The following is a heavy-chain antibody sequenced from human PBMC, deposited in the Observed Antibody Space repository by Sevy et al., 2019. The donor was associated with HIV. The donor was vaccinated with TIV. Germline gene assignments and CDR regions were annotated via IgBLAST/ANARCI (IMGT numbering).Heavy chain of an antibody. CDR1: GFTFSSYS. CDR3: ARGPGHDYGDFFDY. D-gene: IGHD4-17*01. V-gene: IGHV3-21*01. CDR2: ISSSSSYI. Sequence: GGSLRLSCAASGFTFSSYSMNWVRQAPGKGLEWVSSISSSSSYIYYADSVKGRFTISRDNAKNSLYLQMNSLRAEDTAVYYCARGPGHDYGDFFDYWGQGTLVTVSS. J-gene: IGHJ4*02.